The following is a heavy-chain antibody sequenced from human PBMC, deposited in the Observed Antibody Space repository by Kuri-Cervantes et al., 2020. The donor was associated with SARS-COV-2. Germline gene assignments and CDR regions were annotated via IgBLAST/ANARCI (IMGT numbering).Heavy chain of an antibody. V-gene: IGHV4-39*07. CDR1: GFTFSSYS. J-gene: IGHJ6*03. CDR2: IYYSGST. D-gene: IGHD1-26*01. CDR3: ARSGSYPYYYYYMDV. Sequence: ESLKISCAASGFTFSSYSMNWVRQAPGKGLEWIGSIYYSGSTYYNPSLKSRVTISVDTSKNQFSLKLSSVTAADTAVYYCARSGSYPYYYYYMDVWGKGTTVTVSS.